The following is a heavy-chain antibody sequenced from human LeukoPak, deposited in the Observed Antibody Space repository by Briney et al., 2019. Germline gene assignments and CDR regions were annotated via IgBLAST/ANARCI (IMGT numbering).Heavy chain of an antibody. CDR3: ARQGLRCLDWSVDS. CDR1: GFRFTSYW. V-gene: IGHV5-51*01. Sequence: GESLKISCKGSGFRFTSYWIGWVRQMPGKGLEWMGTIYPGDSDTRYSPSFQGQVTISVDKSINTAYLQWSSLKASDTAVYYCARQGLRCLDWSVDSWGQGTLVTVSS. CDR2: IYPGDSDT. D-gene: IGHD3-3*01. J-gene: IGHJ4*02.